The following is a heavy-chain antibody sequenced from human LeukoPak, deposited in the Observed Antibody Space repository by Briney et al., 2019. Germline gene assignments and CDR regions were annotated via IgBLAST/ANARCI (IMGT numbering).Heavy chain of an antibody. J-gene: IGHJ4*02. CDR1: GFTFSNAW. CDR3: TTLLWFGELLSDY. V-gene: IGHV3-15*01. Sequence: PGGSLRLSCAASGFTFSNAWMSWVRQAPGKGLEWVGRIKSKTDGGTTDYAAPVKGIFTISRDDSKNTLYLQMNSLKTEDTAVYYCTTLLWFGELLSDYWGQGTLVTVSS. CDR2: IKSKTDGGTT. D-gene: IGHD3-10*01.